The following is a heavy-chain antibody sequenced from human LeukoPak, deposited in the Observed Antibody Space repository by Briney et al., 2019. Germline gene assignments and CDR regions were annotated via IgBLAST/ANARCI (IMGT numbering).Heavy chain of an antibody. CDR1: GYSFTSYW. J-gene: IGHJ4*02. V-gene: IGHV5-51*01. CDR3: ARHSLRGYSYGYGYDY. D-gene: IGHD5-18*01. Sequence: GESLKISCKGSGYSFTSYWLGWVRQMPGKGLEWIGIIYPGDSDTRYSPSFQGQVTISADKSISTAYLQWSSLKASDTAMYYCARHSLRGYSYGYGYDYWGQGTLVTVSS. CDR2: IYPGDSDT.